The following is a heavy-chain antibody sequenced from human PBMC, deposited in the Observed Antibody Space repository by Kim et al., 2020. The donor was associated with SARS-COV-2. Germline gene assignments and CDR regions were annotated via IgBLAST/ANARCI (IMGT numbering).Heavy chain of an antibody. Sequence: SETLSLTCAVSGASISSSKWWSWVRQPPGKGLEWIGEIDHSGDTNYKLSLKNRVTISVDKSKNQFSLKLNSVTAADTAVYYCARGVSSAWTLRDWLDPWGQGTLVTVSS. J-gene: IGHJ5*02. CDR2: IDHSGDT. CDR3: ARGVSSAWTLRDWLDP. D-gene: IGHD6-25*01. V-gene: IGHV4-4*02. CDR1: GASISSSKW.